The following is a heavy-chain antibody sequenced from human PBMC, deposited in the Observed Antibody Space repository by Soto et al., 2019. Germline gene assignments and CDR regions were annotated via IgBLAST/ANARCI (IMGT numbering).Heavy chain of an antibody. CDR3: ARGRGITMIAGGYYFDY. CDR2: IYYSGST. CDR1: GGSISSGGYY. D-gene: IGHD3-22*01. V-gene: IGHV4-31*03. J-gene: IGHJ4*02. Sequence: TSETLSLTCTVSGGSISSGGYYWSWIRQHPGKGLEWIGYIYYSGSTYYNPSLKSRVTISVDTSKNQFSLKLSSVTAADTAVYYCARGRGITMIAGGYYFDYWGQGTLVTVSS.